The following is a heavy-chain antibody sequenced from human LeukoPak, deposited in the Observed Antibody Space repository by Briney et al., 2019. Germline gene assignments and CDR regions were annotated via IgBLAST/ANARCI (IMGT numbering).Heavy chain of an antibody. CDR3: ARSTGIAAAGWFHTGEFDY. Sequence: ASVKVSCKASGYTFTGYYMHWVRQAPGQGLEWMGWMNPNSGNTGYAQKFQGRVTMTRNTSISTAYMELSSLRSEDTAVYYCARSTGIAAAGWFHTGEFDYWGQGTLVTVSS. V-gene: IGHV1-8*02. CDR2: MNPNSGNT. J-gene: IGHJ4*02. D-gene: IGHD6-13*01. CDR1: GYTFTGYY.